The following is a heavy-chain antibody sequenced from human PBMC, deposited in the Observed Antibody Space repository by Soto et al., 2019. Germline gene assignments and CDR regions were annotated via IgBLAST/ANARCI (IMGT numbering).Heavy chain of an antibody. CDR2: INPDNGNT. J-gene: IGHJ6*02. Sequence: QVQLVQSGAEVKKPGASVKVSCKASGYTFTRSGISWVRQAPGQGLEWLGWINPDNGNTNYAQHLQGRVSLTKDTSTSTAYMDLRSLRSDETALYYCARDQGITTFGVYSMYYYGMDVWGQGTTVTVSS. CDR3: ARDQGITTFGVYSMYYYGMDV. V-gene: IGHV1-18*01. CDR1: GYTFTRSG. D-gene: IGHD3-3*01.